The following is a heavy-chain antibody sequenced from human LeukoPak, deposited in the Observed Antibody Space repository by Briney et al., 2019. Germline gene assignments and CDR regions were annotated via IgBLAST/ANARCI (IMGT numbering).Heavy chain of an antibody. J-gene: IGHJ4*02. D-gene: IGHD3-16*01. Sequence: GGSLRLSCAASGFTFSSYAMSWVRQAPGKGLEWVSAISGYGDRKYYADSVKGRFTISRDNSKNTLSLQMNSLRAEDTAVYYCAKDGYAYYFHYWGQGTLVTVSS. V-gene: IGHV3-23*01. CDR1: GFTFSSYA. CDR3: AKDGYAYYFHY. CDR2: ISGYGDRK.